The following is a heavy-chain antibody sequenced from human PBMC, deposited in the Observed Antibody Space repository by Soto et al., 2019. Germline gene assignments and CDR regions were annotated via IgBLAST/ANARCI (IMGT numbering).Heavy chain of an antibody. J-gene: IGHJ4*02. CDR2: IRSKAYGGTT. Sequence: GGSLRLSCTASGFTFGDYAMSWVRQAPGKGLEWVGFIRSKAYGGTTEYAASVKGRFTISRDDSKSIAYLQMNSLKTEDTAVYYCNRGKRIDGAARRFDYWGQGTLVTVSS. CDR3: NRGKRIDGAARRFDY. V-gene: IGHV3-49*04. CDR1: GFTFGDYA. D-gene: IGHD6-6*01.